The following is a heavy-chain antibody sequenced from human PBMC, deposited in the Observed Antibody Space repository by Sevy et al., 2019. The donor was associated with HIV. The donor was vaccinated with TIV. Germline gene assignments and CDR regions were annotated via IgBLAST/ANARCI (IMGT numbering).Heavy chain of an antibody. Sequence: ASVKVSCKVSGYTLTELSMHWVRQAPGKGLEWRGGFDPEDGETIDAQKFQGRVTMTEDTSTDTAYMGLSSLRSVDTAVYSCATDYYDILTGHADYYYYGLDVWCQGTTVTVSS. CDR2: FDPEDGET. CDR3: ATDYYDILTGHADYYYYGLDV. D-gene: IGHD3-9*01. V-gene: IGHV1-24*01. CDR1: GYTLTELS. J-gene: IGHJ6*02.